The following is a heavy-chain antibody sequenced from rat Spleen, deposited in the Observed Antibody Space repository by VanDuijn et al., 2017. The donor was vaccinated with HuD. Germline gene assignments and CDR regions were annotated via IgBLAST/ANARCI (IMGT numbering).Heavy chain of an antibody. D-gene: IGHD5-1*01. Sequence: EVQLVESGGGLVQPGRSMKLSCAVSGFTFSNSYMAWVRQAPTKGLEWVASINTGGVNTYYRGSVKGRFTISRDNAKSTLYLQMDSLRSEDTATYYCVRLLGAPDWYFDFWGPGTMVTVSS. V-gene: IGHV5-25*01. CDR1: GFTFSNSY. J-gene: IGHJ1*01. CDR3: VRLLGAPDWYFDF. CDR2: INTGGVNT.